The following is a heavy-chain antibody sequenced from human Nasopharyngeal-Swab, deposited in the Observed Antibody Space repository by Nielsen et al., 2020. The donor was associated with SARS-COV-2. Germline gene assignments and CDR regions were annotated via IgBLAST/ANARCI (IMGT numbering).Heavy chain of an antibody. V-gene: IGHV3-23*01. J-gene: IGHJ4*02. D-gene: IGHD6-19*01. Sequence: GESLKISCAASGFTFSSYAMSWVRQAPGKGLEWVSAISGSGGSTYYADPVKGRFTISRDNSKNTLYLQMNSLRAEDTAVYYCAKGASSGWNYFDYWGQGTLVTVSS. CDR2: ISGSGGST. CDR3: AKGASSGWNYFDY. CDR1: GFTFSSYA.